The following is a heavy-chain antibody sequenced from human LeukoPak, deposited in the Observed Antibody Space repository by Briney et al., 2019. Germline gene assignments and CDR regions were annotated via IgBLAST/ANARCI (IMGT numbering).Heavy chain of an antibody. V-gene: IGHV3-74*01. CDR1: GFTFSIYW. J-gene: IGHJ4*02. CDR3: ASLDY. CDR2: INSDGSST. Sequence: GGSLRRSCAASGFTFSIYWVHWVRQAPGKGLVWVSSINSDGSSTSYADSVKGRFTISRDNARNTLYLQMNTLRAEDTAVYYCASLDYWGQGTRVTVSS.